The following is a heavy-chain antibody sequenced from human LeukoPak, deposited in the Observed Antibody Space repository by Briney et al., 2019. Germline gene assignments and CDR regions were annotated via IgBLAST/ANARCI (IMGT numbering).Heavy chain of an antibody. CDR1: GGSINNYY. CDR2: IYYSGST. V-gene: IGHV4-59*01. Sequence: SSETLSLTCTVSGGSINNYYWSWIRQPPGKGLEWIGYIYYSGSTNYNPSLKRRVTISLDTSKNQFSLKLSSVTAADTAVYYCARGSDYYYYYYMDVWGKGTTVTVSS. CDR3: ARGSDYYYYYYMDV. J-gene: IGHJ6*03. D-gene: IGHD1-26*01.